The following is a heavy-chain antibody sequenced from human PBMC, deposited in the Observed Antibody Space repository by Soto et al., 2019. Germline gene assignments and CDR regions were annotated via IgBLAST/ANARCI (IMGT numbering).Heavy chain of an antibody. CDR1: GFNFNTYS. CDR3: ARDFQDTTAYGFYL. V-gene: IGHV3-21*01. Sequence: PGGSLRLSCAASGFNFNTYSMNWFRQAPGEGLEWVSSISRILKIYYADSVKGRFTISRDDAQNSLYLQIDSLRAEDTAVYYCARDFQDTTAYGFYLWGQGNMLTISS. D-gene: IGHD4-17*01. CDR2: ISRILKI. J-gene: IGHJ3*01.